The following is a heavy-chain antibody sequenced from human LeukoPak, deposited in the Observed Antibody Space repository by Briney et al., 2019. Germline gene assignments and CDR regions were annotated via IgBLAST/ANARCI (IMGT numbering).Heavy chain of an antibody. D-gene: IGHD1-26*01. J-gene: IGHJ4*02. CDR3: ATRPKIVGANY. V-gene: IGHV4-59*01. CDR1: GGSISSYY. Sequence: PSETLSLTCTVSGGSISSYYWSWIRQPPGKGLEWIGYIYYSGSTNYNPSLKSRVTISVDTSKNQFSLKLSSVTAADTAVYYCATRPKIVGANYWGQGTLVTVSS. CDR2: IYYSGST.